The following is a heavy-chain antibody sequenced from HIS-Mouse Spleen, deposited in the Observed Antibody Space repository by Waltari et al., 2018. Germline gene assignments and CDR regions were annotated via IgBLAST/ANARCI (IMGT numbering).Heavy chain of an antibody. CDR3: ATPPEGVVTPYYFDY. CDR1: GGSISSSSYY. Sequence: QLQLQESGPGLVKPSETLSLTCTVSGGSISSSSYYWGWIRQPPGKGLEWIGSIYYSGSTYYNTSLKSRVTISVDTSKNQFSLKLSSVTAADTAVYYCATPPEGVVTPYYFDYWGQGTLVTVSS. D-gene: IGHD2-21*02. V-gene: IGHV4-39*01. CDR2: IYYSGST. J-gene: IGHJ4*02.